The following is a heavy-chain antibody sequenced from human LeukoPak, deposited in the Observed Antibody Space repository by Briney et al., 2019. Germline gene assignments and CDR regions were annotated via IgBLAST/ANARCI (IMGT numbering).Heavy chain of an antibody. D-gene: IGHD1-14*01. CDR2: INPSGGTT. J-gene: IGHJ4*02. Sequence: ASVKVSCKASGYTLTNYYMHWVRQAPGQGLEWTGIINPSGGTTRYAQKFQGRVTMTRDTSTSTVYMELSSLRSEDTAIYYCARDLGEATGSHPDYWGQGTLVTVSS. CDR1: GYTLTNYY. V-gene: IGHV1-46*01. CDR3: ARDLGEATGSHPDY.